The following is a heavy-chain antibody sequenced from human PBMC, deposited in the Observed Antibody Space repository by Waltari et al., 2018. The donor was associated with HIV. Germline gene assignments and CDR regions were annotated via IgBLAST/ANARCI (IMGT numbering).Heavy chain of an antibody. J-gene: IGHJ6*02. V-gene: IGHV4-61*02. CDR1: GGSINSGSYY. CDR2: LYTSGST. CDR3: V. D-gene: IGHD2-21*02. Sequence: QVQLQESGPGLVKTSQTLSLTCTVSGGSINSGSYYWNWIRQPAGKGLEWIGRLYTSGSTNYNPPQFSLRLTSVTASDTAIYYCSRTSTGSDYYYQVDVWGQGTTVTVS.